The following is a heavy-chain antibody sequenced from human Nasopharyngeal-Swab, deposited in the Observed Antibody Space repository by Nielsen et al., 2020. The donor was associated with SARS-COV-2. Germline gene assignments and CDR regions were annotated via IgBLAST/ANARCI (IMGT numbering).Heavy chain of an antibody. V-gene: IGHV3-7*01. CDR2: IKEDGNEQ. J-gene: IGHJ6*03. CDR1: GLTFSAFW. CDR3: FIGHYMDS. Sequence: GGSLRLSCAASGLTFSAFWMSWVRQAPGRGLEWVANIKEDGNEQYYADSVKGRFTISRDNGKNSLFLEMNSLRAEDTAIYYCFIGHYMDSWGKGTAVIVSS.